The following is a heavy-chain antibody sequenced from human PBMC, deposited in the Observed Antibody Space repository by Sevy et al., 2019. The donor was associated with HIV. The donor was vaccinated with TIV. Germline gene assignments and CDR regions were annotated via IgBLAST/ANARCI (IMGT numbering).Heavy chain of an antibody. J-gene: IGHJ5*02. V-gene: IGHV4-59*01. CDR2: IHSSGTT. D-gene: IGHD5-12*01. CDR1: SGSISSYY. CDR3: TRAPPVRSGDDSLNWFDP. Sequence: GSLRLSCTVSSGSISSYYWSWIRQPPGKGLEYIGYIHSSGTTNYNPSLKSRVTISVETSKNQFSLNLSSVTAADTAVYYCTRAPPVRSGDDSLNWFDPWGQGTLVTVSS.